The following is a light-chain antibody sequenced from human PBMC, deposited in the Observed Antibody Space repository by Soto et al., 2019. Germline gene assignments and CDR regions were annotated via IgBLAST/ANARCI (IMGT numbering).Light chain of an antibody. CDR1: QPIKTW. V-gene: IGKV1-12*02. J-gene: IGKJ3*01. Sequence: DIQLTQSPASVSAAVGDRINISCRASQPIKTWLAWYQQKPGKGPKLLIYTASTLETGVPSRFSGSGSGTDFTLTISSLQPEDAAIYSCQQAASFPFSFRPGAKV. CDR3: QQAASFPFS. CDR2: TAS.